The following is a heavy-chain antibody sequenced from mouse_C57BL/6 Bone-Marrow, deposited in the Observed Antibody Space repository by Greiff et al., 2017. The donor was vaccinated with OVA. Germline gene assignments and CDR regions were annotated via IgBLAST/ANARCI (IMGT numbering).Heavy chain of an antibody. V-gene: IGHV1-75*01. D-gene: IGHD2-5*01. CDR1: GYTFTDYY. Sequence: QVQLKQSGPELVKPGASVKISCKASGYTFTDYYINWVKQRPGQGLEWIGWIFPGSGSTYYNEKFKGKATLTVDKSSSTAYMLLSSLTSEDSAVDFCARARKAYYSNLFAYWGQGTLVTVSA. J-gene: IGHJ3*01. CDR2: IFPGSGST. CDR3: ARARKAYYSNLFAY.